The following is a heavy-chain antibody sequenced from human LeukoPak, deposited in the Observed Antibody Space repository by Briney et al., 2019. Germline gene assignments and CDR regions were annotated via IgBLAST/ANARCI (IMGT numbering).Heavy chain of an antibody. V-gene: IGHV3-20*04. D-gene: IGHD4/OR15-4a*01. CDR1: GFTFDDYG. CDR3: ARSLTYLTGLGAFDI. Sequence: GGSLRLSCAASGFTFDDYGMSWVRQAPGKGLESVSGINWNGGSTGYADSVKGRFTISRDNAKNSLYLQMNSLRAEDTALYYCARSLTYLTGLGAFDIWGQGTMVTVSS. J-gene: IGHJ3*02. CDR2: INWNGGST.